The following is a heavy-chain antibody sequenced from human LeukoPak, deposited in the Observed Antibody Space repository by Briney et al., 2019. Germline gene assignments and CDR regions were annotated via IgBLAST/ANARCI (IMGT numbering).Heavy chain of an antibody. V-gene: IGHV3-48*04. D-gene: IGHD2-8*02. CDR1: GFTFNAYS. CDR2: IISRGDTT. Sequence: GGSLRLSCAASGFTFNAYSMNWVRQAPGKGLEWVSNIISRGDTTHYAASVKGRFTISRDNAKNSVFLHLNSLRGDDTAVYYCARGRGYCTGVSCDIDYWGQGTLVTVSS. CDR3: ARGRGYCTGVSCDIDY. J-gene: IGHJ4*02.